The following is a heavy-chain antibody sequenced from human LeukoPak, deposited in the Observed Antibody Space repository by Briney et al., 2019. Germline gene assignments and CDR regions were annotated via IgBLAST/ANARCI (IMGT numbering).Heavy chain of an antibody. CDR3: AREIGAYGY. J-gene: IGHJ4*02. CDR1: GFTFSSYN. Sequence: GGSLRLSCAASGFTFSSYNVNWVRQAPGKGLEWISYISSSGRIIYYAESVKGRFTISRDNAMNSLYLQMNSLRAEDTAVYYCAREIGAYGYWGQGTLVTVSS. D-gene: IGHD3-3*01. V-gene: IGHV3-48*03. CDR2: ISSSGRII.